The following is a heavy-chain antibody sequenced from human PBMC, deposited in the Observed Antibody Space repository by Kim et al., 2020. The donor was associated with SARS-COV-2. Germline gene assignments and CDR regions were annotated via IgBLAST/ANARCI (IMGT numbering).Heavy chain of an antibody. D-gene: IGHD3-10*01. Sequence: TLSLTCAVYGGSFSGYYWSWIRQPPGKGLEWIGEINHSGSTNYNPSLKSRVTISVDTSKNQFSLKLSSVTAADTAVYYCARGFSHYYGSGSYYNGHRNRERYYYGMDVWGQGTTVTVSS. CDR1: GGSFSGYY. J-gene: IGHJ6*02. V-gene: IGHV4-34*01. CDR2: INHSGST. CDR3: ARGFSHYYGSGSYYNGHRNRERYYYGMDV.